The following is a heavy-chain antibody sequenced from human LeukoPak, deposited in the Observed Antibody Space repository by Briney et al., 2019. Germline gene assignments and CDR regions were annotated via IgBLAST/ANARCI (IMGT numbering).Heavy chain of an antibody. J-gene: IGHJ4*02. Sequence: SETLSLTRTVSGGSISSYYWSWIRQPPGKGVEWIGDIYYSGSTNYNPSLKSQGTVSLDTSKNQFSLRLRSVTAADTAVYFSARLASGSYGPLTPFDYWGQGTMVSVSS. CDR2: IYYSGST. CDR1: GGSISSYY. D-gene: IGHD1-26*01. V-gene: IGHV4-59*08. CDR3: ARLASGSYGPLTPFDY.